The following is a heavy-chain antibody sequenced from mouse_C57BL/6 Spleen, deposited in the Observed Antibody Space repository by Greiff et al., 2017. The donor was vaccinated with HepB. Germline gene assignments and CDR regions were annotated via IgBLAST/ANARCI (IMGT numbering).Heavy chain of an antibody. CDR3: ARLSGSSYRAWFAY. D-gene: IGHD1-1*01. J-gene: IGHJ3*01. CDR1: GYAFSSYW. CDR2: IYPGDGDT. V-gene: IGHV1-80*01. Sequence: QVQLQQSGAELVKPGASVKISCKASGYAFSSYWMNWVKQRPGKGLEWIGQIYPGDGDTNYTGKFKGKATLAADKSSSTAYMQLSSLTSEDSAVYYCARLSGSSYRAWFAYWGQGTLVTVSA.